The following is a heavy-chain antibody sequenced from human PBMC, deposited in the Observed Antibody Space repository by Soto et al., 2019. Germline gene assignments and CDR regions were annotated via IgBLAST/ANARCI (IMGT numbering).Heavy chain of an antibody. CDR3: ARTLYGGIGY. J-gene: IGHJ4*02. V-gene: IGHV4-30-4*01. D-gene: IGHD4-17*01. CDR1: GSINSGHLY. CDR2: IYSSGTT. Sequence: SQTLPLTCTVSGSINSGHLYWTWVRQPPGKGLEWLGYIYSSGTTYYNSSLKSRLTISPDTCKNQFSLELRSVTAADTAVYYCARTLYGGIGYWGQGSLVTISS.